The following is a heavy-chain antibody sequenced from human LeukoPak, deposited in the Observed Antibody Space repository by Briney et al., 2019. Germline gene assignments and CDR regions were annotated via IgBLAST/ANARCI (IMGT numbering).Heavy chain of an antibody. Sequence: SQTLSPTCTVSGGSISSGASYWSWIRQPPGKGLEWIGYIYYSGSTYYNPSLKSRVTISVDTSKNQFSLKLSSVTAADTAVYYCARETSYYDILTGQRWTVFFDDWGQGTLVTVSS. D-gene: IGHD3-9*01. V-gene: IGHV4-30-4*01. CDR3: ARETSYYDILTGQRWTVFFDD. CDR1: GGSISSGASY. J-gene: IGHJ4*02. CDR2: IYYSGST.